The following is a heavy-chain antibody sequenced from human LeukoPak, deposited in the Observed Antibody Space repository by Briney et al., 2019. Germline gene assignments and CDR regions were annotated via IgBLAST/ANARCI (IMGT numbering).Heavy chain of an antibody. Sequence: SETLSLTCTVSGGSINSGGYYWSWIRQHPGKGLEWIGYIFYSRSTYYNPSLKSRVTISVDTSKNQFSLKLSSVTAADTAVYYCARVNVLRGQGFDYWGQGTLVTVSS. V-gene: IGHV4-31*03. CDR1: GGSINSGGYY. CDR3: ARVNVLRGQGFDY. J-gene: IGHJ4*02. D-gene: IGHD3-10*01. CDR2: IFYSRST.